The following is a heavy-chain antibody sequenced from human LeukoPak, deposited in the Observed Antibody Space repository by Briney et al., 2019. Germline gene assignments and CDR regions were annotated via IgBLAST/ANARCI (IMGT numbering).Heavy chain of an antibody. CDR3: AREFPGEGSYYFDY. J-gene: IGHJ4*02. D-gene: IGHD1-26*01. CDR2: IKQDGSEK. CDR1: GFTFSSYG. V-gene: IGHV3-7*01. Sequence: PGGSLRLSCAASGFTFSSYGMSWVRQAPGKGLEWVANIKQDGSEKYYVDSVKGRFTISRDNAKNSLYLQMNSLRAEDTAVYYCAREFPGEGSYYFDYWGQGTLVTVSS.